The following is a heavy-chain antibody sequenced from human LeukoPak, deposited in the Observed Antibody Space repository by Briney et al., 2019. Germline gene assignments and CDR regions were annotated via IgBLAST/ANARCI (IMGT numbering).Heavy chain of an antibody. Sequence: PGGSLRLSCAASGFPFSSYVMRWVRQGPGKGLQWVSAISGSGDSTDYADSVKGRFTISRDNSKNILFLQMSSLRADDTAIYYCARQVGFCSDSTCYFDYWGQGALVTVSS. D-gene: IGHD3-22*01. CDR2: ISGSGDST. V-gene: IGHV3-23*01. J-gene: IGHJ4*02. CDR3: ARQVGFCSDSTCYFDY. CDR1: GFPFSSYV.